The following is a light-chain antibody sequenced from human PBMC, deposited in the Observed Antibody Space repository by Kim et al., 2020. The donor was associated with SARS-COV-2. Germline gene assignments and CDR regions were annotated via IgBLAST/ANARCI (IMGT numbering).Light chain of an antibody. J-gene: IGLJ3*02. Sequence: KTVTISSTRSSCNIAGNYVQWNQQRPGSAPTPVISQDNQRSSGVPDRFSFSIDSSSNSASLTISGLKTEDEADYYCQSYDSNNHWVFGGGTQLTVL. V-gene: IGLV6-57*03. CDR3: QSYDSNNHWV. CDR1: SCNIAGNY. CDR2: QDN.